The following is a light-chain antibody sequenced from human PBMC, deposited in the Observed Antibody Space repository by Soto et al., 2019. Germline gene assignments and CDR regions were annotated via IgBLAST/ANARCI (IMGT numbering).Light chain of an antibody. V-gene: IGLV2-14*01. CDR3: SSYTSSSTLYV. J-gene: IGLJ1*01. Sequence: QSALTRLAYGSGSAGQSITISCTGTSSDVGGYNYVSWYQQHPGKAPKLMIYDVSNRPSGVSNRFSGSKSGNTASLTISGLQAEDEADYYCSSYTSSSTLYVFGTGTKVTVL. CDR2: DVS. CDR1: SSDVGGYNY.